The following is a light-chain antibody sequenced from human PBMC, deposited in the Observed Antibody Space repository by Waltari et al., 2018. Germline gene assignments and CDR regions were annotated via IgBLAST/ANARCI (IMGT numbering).Light chain of an antibody. CDR3: SSYTSSSTPVV. CDR1: SSDRGGYNY. CDR2: GVS. J-gene: IGLJ2*01. V-gene: IGLV2-14*01. Sequence: QSALTQPASVSGSPGQSITISCTGTSSDRGGYNYFYWYQQHPGKAPKLMIYGVSNRPSGVSNRFSGSKSGNTASLTISGLQAEDEADYYCSSYTSSSTPVVFGGGTKLTVL.